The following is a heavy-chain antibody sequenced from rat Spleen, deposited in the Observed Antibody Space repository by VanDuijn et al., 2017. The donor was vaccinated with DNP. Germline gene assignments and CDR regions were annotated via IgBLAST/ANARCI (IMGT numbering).Heavy chain of an antibody. CDR2: ISADGGDT. CDR3: VRLTITRDYFDY. D-gene: IGHD1-4*01. J-gene: IGHJ2*01. CDR1: GFTFSNYG. Sequence: EVQLVESGGGLVQPGRSLKLSCAASGFTFSNYGMAWVRQAPTKGLEWVASISADGGDTYYRDSVKGRFTISRDRAENTQYLQMDSLGSEDTATYYCVRLTITRDYFDYWGQGVMVTVSS. V-gene: IGHV5S13*01.